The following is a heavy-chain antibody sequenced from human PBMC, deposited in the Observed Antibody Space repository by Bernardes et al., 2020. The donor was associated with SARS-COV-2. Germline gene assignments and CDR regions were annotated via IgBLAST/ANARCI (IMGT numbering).Heavy chain of an antibody. CDR2: IYYTGAT. CDR3: ARVKFLPHWYFDL. CDR1: GGSINNYY. Sequence: SETLSLTCTVSGGSINNYYWSWIRQSPGKGLEWIGYIYYTGATNSDPSLKSRVTISVDTSKNQFSLKMNSVTAADTAVYYCARVKFLPHWYFDLWGRGTLVTVSS. J-gene: IGHJ2*01. V-gene: IGHV4-59*01. D-gene: IGHD2-21*01.